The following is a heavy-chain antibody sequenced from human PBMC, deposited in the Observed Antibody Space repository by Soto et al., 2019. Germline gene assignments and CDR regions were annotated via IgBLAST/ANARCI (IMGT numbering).Heavy chain of an antibody. Sequence: KLSETLSLTCTVSGGSISSSINHWGWIRQPPGKGLEWIGNIYYSENTYYNPSLKSRVTISVDTSKNQFSLRLTSVTAADTAVYYCATHPPYGPLDHWGQGTLVTVSS. D-gene: IGHD4-17*01. V-gene: IGHV4-39*01. J-gene: IGHJ4*02. CDR2: IYYSENT. CDR3: ATHPPYGPLDH. CDR1: GGSISSSINH.